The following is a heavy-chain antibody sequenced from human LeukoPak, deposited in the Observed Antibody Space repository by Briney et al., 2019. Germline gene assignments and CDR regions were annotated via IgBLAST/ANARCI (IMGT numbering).Heavy chain of an antibody. D-gene: IGHD3-3*01. V-gene: IGHV1-8*03. J-gene: IGHJ6*03. Sequence: ASVKVSCKASGYTFTSYDINWVRQATGQGLEWMGWMNPNSGNTGYAQKFQGRVTITRNTSISTAYMELSSLRSEDTAVYYCARGSAFRFLEWLLEPGYYYYYMDVWGKGTTVTVSS. CDR3: ARGSAFRFLEWLLEPGYYYYYMDV. CDR2: MNPNSGNT. CDR1: GYTFTSYD.